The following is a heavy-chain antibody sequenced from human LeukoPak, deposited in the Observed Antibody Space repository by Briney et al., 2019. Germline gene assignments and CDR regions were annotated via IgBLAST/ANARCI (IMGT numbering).Heavy chain of an antibody. Sequence: PETLSLTCAVYGGSFSGYYWSWIRQPPGKGLEWIGEINHSGSTNYNPSLKSRVTISVDTSKNQFSLKLSSVTAADTAVYYCARLEYSSSSGGFDYWGQGTLVTVSS. CDR2: INHSGST. D-gene: IGHD6-6*01. CDR1: GGSFSGYY. V-gene: IGHV4-34*01. CDR3: ARLEYSSSSGGFDY. J-gene: IGHJ4*02.